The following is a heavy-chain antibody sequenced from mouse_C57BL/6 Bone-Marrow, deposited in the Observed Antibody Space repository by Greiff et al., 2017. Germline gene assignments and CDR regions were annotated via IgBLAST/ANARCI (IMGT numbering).Heavy chain of an antibody. V-gene: IGHV1-55*01. D-gene: IGHD2-5*01. CDR2: IYPGSGST. CDR3: AMPYYSNYWYFDV. J-gene: IGHJ1*03. CDR1: GYTFTSYW. Sequence: QVQLQQPGAELVKPGASVKMSCKASGYTFTSYWITWVKQRPGQGLEWIGDIYPGSGSTNYNEKIKSKATLTVDTSSSTAYMQRSSLTSEDSAVYYCAMPYYSNYWYFDVWGTGTTVTVSS.